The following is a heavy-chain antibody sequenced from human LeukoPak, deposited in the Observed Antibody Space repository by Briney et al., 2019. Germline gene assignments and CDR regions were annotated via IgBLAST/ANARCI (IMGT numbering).Heavy chain of an antibody. CDR1: GGSISSSNW. D-gene: IGHD1-26*01. CDR3: VRDLARGPADY. Sequence: SETLSLTCAVSGGSISSSNWWSWVRQPPGKGLEWIGEIYHSGSTNYNPSLKSRVTISVDKSKNQFSLKLSSVTAADTPVYYCVRDLARGPADYWGQGTLVTVSS. J-gene: IGHJ4*02. CDR2: IYHSGST. V-gene: IGHV4-4*02.